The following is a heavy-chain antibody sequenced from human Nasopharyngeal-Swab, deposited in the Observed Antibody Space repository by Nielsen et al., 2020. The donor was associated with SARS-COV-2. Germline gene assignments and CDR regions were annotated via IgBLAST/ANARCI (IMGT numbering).Heavy chain of an antibody. Sequence: GESLKISCAASGSTFSSYAMSWVRQAPGKGLEWVSAISGSGGSTYYADSVKGRFTISRDNSKNTLYLQMNSLRAEDTAVYYCARDLYGYYYYGMDVWGQGTTVTVSS. J-gene: IGHJ6*02. V-gene: IGHV3-23*01. CDR2: ISGSGGST. CDR3: ARDLYGYYYYGMDV. CDR1: GSTFSSYA. D-gene: IGHD3-10*01.